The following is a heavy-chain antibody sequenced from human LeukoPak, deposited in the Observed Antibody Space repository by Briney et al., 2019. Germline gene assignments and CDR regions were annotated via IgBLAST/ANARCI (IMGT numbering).Heavy chain of an antibody. CDR3: ARGRGITLLRGVSMSDGFDI. J-gene: IGHJ3*02. D-gene: IGHD3-10*01. CDR1: GFTFSNYG. V-gene: IGHV3-21*06. CDR2: TDTSGRYV. Sequence: GGSLRLSCAASGFTFSNYGMNWVRQAPGKGLEWVSFTDTSGRYVYYGDSVKGRFTISRDNAKNLLFLQMNGLRAEDTALYYWARGRGITLLRGVSMSDGFDIWGQGAMVAVSS.